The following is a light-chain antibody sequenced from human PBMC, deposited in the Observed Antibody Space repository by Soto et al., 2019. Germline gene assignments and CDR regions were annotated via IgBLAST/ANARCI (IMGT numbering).Light chain of an antibody. V-gene: IGKV1-33*01. Sequence: DIQMTQSPSSLSASVGDRVTITCQASQDISNYLNWYQQKPGKAPKLLIYDASNLETGVPSRFSGSGSGTDFTFTISSLQPEDIATYYCQQLHTFGQGTKLEIK. CDR2: DAS. CDR3: QQLHT. CDR1: QDISNY. J-gene: IGKJ2*01.